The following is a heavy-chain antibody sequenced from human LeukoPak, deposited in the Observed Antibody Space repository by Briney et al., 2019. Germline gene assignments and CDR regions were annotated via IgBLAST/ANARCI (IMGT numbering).Heavy chain of an antibody. V-gene: IGHV4-59*01. Sequence: SETLSLTCTVSGGSISSYYWSWIRQPPGKGLEWIGYIYYSGSTNYNPSLKSRVTISIDTSKNQFSLKLSSVTAADTAVYYCARAVAGILNWFDPWGQGTLVTVSS. CDR3: ARAVAGILNWFDP. D-gene: IGHD6-19*01. J-gene: IGHJ5*02. CDR2: IYYSGST. CDR1: GGSISSYY.